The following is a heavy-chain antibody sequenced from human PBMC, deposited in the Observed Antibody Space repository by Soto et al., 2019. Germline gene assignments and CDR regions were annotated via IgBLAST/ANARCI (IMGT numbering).Heavy chain of an antibody. V-gene: IGHV4-30-4*01. CDR3: ARVDDGYWYFDL. CDR1: GGSISSGDYY. D-gene: IGHD1-1*01. J-gene: IGHJ2*01. Sequence: QVQLQESGPGLVKPSQTLSLTCTVSGGSISSGDYYWIWIRHPPGKGLEWIGYIYYSGSTYYNPSLKSRVTISVDTSKNQFSLKLSSVTAADTAVYYCARVDDGYWYFDLWGRGTLGTVSS. CDR2: IYYSGST.